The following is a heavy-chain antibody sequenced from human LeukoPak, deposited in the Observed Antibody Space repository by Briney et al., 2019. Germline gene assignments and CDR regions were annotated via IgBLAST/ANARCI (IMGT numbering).Heavy chain of an antibody. J-gene: IGHJ4*02. Sequence: SETLSLTCTVSGGSISSYYWSWIRQPPGKGLEWIGYIYYSGSTNYNPSLKSRVTISVDTSKNQFSLKLSSVTAADTAVYYCARVRLPSSWRLGYFDYWGQGTLVTVSS. CDR2: IYYSGST. V-gene: IGHV4-59*01. CDR3: ARVRLPSSWRLGYFDY. D-gene: IGHD6-13*01. CDR1: GGSISSYY.